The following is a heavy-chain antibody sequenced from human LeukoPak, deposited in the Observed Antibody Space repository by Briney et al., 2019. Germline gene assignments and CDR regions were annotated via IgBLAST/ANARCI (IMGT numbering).Heavy chain of an antibody. CDR3: ARAGNYYYSSGYYSHFDY. J-gene: IGHJ4*02. V-gene: IGHV4-59*01. D-gene: IGHD3-22*01. CDR2: VYHSGST. Sequence: SETLSLTCTVSGASISSDYWNWIRQPPGKGLEWIGHVYHSGSTNYNPSLKSRVTISVDTSKNQFSLKLSSVTAADTAVYYCARAGNYYYSSGYYSHFDYWGQGTLITVSS. CDR1: GASISSDY.